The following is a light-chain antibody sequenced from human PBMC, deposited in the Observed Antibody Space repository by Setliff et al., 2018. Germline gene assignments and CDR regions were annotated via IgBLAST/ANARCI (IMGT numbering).Light chain of an antibody. CDR3: SSYAGSTGNV. Sequence: SALPQPPSASGSPGQSVTISCTGTSSDVGGYNYVSWYQQHPGKAPKLMIYEASKRPSGVPDRFSGSKSGNTASLTVSGLQAEDEADYYCSSYAGSTGNVFGTGTKVTVL. CDR2: EAS. V-gene: IGLV2-8*01. J-gene: IGLJ1*01. CDR1: SSDVGGYNY.